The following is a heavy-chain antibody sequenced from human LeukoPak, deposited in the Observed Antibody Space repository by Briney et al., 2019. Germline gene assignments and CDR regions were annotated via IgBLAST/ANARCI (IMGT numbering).Heavy chain of an antibody. D-gene: IGHD6-25*01. J-gene: IGHJ4*02. CDR1: GYTFTNYY. CDR3: ARAGGPYDY. Sequence: GASVKASCKASGYTFTNYYIHWVRQAPGQGLEWLGWINPNSGGTNYAQRFQGRVTMTRDTSISTAYMELSGLKSDDTAVYYCARAGGPYDYWGQGTLVTVSS. CDR2: INPNSGGT. V-gene: IGHV1-2*02.